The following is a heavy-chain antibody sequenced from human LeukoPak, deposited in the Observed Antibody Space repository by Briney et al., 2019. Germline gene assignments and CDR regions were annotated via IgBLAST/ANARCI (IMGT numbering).Heavy chain of an antibody. CDR2: ISGSGGST. CDR3: AKDKSDTAMVPWYLAFRDY. V-gene: IGHV3-23*01. Sequence: GGSLRLSCAASGFTFSSYAMSWVRQAPGKGLEWVSAISGSGGSTYYADSVKGRFTISRDNSKNTLYLQMNSLRAVDTAVYYCAKDKSDTAMVPWYLAFRDYWGQGTLVTVSS. CDR1: GFTFSSYA. D-gene: IGHD5-18*01. J-gene: IGHJ4*02.